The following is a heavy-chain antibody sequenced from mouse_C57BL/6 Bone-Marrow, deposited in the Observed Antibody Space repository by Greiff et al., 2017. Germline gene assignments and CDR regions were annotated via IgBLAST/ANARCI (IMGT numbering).Heavy chain of an antibody. J-gene: IGHJ2*01. CDR2: IYPGSGST. Sequence: QVQLQQPGAELVKPGASVKMSCKASGYTFTSYWITWVKQRPGQGLEWIGDIYPGSGSTNYNEKFKSTATLTVDTSSSTAYMQRSSLTSEDSAVYYCARRGGYFDYWGQGTTLTVSS. CDR1: GYTFTSYW. CDR3: ARRGGYFDY. V-gene: IGHV1-55*01.